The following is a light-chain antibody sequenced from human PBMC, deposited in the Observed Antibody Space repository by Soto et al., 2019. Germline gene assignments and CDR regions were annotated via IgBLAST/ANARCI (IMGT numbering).Light chain of an antibody. CDR1: SSDVGAYNY. CDR3: SSSTSATTYV. Sequence: QCVLTQPASVSGSPGQSITISCTGTSSDVGAYNYDPWYQQYPGEAPKVIIYDVSHRPAGVSNRFSGSKSGNTASLTISGLQTQDEADYYCSSSTSATTYVFGTGTKVTVL. V-gene: IGLV2-14*01. J-gene: IGLJ1*01. CDR2: DVS.